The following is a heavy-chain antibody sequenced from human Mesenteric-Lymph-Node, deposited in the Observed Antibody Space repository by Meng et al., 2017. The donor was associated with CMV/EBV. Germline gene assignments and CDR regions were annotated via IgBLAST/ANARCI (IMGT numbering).Heavy chain of an antibody. CDR2: IYDSGST. D-gene: IGHD6-6*01. V-gene: IGHV4-61*01. CDR3: ARVYSSSGLYYYGMDV. J-gene: IGHJ6*02. Sequence: SETLSLTCTVSGGSVSSGSYYWSWPRQPPGKGLEWIGCIYDSGSTSYNPSLKSRVTISVDTSKNQFSLKLGSVTAADAAVYYCARVYSSSGLYYYGMDVWGQGTTVTVSS. CDR1: GGSVSSGSYY.